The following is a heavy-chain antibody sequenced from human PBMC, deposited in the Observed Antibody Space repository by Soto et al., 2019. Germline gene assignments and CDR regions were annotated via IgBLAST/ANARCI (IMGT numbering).Heavy chain of an antibody. CDR2: IYHSGST. Sequence: PSETLSPTCAVSGYSISSGYYWGWIRQPPGKGLEWIGSIYHSGSTYYNPSLKSRVTISVDTSKNQFSLKLSSVTAADTAVYYCASPSPRITIFGVVYGAFDIWGQGTMVTVSS. D-gene: IGHD3-3*01. CDR3: ASPSPRITIFGVVYGAFDI. J-gene: IGHJ3*02. V-gene: IGHV4-38-2*01. CDR1: GYSISSGYY.